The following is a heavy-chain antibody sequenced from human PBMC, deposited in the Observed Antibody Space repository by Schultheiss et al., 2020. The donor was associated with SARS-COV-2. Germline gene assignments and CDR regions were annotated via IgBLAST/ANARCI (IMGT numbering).Heavy chain of an antibody. CDR1: GGSLENYY. CDR2: IYYSGST. V-gene: IGHV4-59*08. Sequence: ETLSLTCTVSGGSLENYYWSWSRQPPGKGLEWIGYIYYSGSTYYNPSLKSRVTISVDTSKNQFSLKLSSVTAADTAVYYCAREGTFGCYSPWGQGTLVTVSS. J-gene: IGHJ4*02. CDR3: AREGTFGCYSP. D-gene: IGHD2-15*01.